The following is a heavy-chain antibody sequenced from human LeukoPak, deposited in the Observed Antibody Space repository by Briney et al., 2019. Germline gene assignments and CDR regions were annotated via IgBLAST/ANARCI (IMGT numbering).Heavy chain of an antibody. CDR3: ARRGGSSSRRSPIDY. J-gene: IGHJ4*02. CDR2: IKQYGSQR. V-gene: IGHV3-7*01. D-gene: IGHD6-6*01. CDR1: GFTFSDYW. Sequence: GGSLRLSCTASGFTFSDYWMTWVRQAPGKGPEWVANIKQYGSQRYYVDSVRGRFTISRDNAKNSLFLQMNGLRAEDTAVYYCARRGGSSSRRSPIDYWGQGTLVTVSS.